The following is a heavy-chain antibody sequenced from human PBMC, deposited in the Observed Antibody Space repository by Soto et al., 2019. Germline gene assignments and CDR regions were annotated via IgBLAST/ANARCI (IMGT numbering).Heavy chain of an antibody. CDR1: GGTFSSNP. J-gene: IGHJ4*02. CDR3: ARDPQLHYYDSSGYFPY. D-gene: IGHD3-22*01. Sequence: QVQLVQSGAEVKKPGSSVRVSCRVPGGTFSSNPFSWVRQAPGQGLKWMGGIIPIFGTANYAQKFQGRVTITADESTSTAYMELSSLRSEDTAVYYCARDPQLHYYDSSGYFPYWGQGTLVTVSS. V-gene: IGHV1-69*01. CDR2: IIPIFGTA.